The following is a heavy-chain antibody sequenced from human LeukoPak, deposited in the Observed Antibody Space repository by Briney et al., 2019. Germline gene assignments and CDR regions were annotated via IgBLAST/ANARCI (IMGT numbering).Heavy chain of an antibody. Sequence: PSETLPLTCTVSAGSISSYYWSWIRQPPGKGLEWIGYIYYSGSTNYNPSLKSRVTISVDTSKNQFSLKLSSVTAADTAVYYCARGDYYYDGSDTLDYWGQGTLVTVSS. CDR1: AGSISSYY. J-gene: IGHJ4*02. V-gene: IGHV4-59*01. CDR2: IYYSGST. CDR3: ARGDYYYDGSDTLDY. D-gene: IGHD3-22*01.